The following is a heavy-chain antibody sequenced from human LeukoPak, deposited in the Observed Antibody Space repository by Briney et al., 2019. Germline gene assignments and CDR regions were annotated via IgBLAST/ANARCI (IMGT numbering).Heavy chain of an antibody. J-gene: IGHJ3*02. Sequence: GGSLRLSCAASGFTFSSYAMHWVRQAPGKGLEWVANVKQDGSETYYADSVKGRFTIYRDNAMSSLYLQMNSLSAEDTAMYYYARLDGTWRPGASDIWGHGTMVTVSS. CDR1: GFTFSSYA. D-gene: IGHD5-24*01. CDR2: VKQDGSET. CDR3: ARLDGTWRPGASDI. V-gene: IGHV3-7*01.